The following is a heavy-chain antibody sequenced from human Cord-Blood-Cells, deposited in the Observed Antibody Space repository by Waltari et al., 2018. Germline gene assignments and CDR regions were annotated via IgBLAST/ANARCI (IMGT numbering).Heavy chain of an antibody. J-gene: IGHJ2*01. V-gene: IGHV4-61*01. CDR2: IYYSGST. Sequence: QVQLQESGPGLVKPSETLSLTCTVSGGSVSSGSYYWSWIRQPPGKGLAWIGYIYYSGSTNYNPSLKSRVTISVDTSKNQFSLKLSSVTAADTAVYYCARDSGNWYFDLWGRGTLVTVSS. CDR3: ARDSGNWYFDL. CDR1: GGSVSSGSYY. D-gene: IGHD1-26*01.